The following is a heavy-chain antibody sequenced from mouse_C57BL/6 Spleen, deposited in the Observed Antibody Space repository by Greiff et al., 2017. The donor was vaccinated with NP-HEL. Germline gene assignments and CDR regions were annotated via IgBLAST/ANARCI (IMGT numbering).Heavy chain of an antibody. CDR1: GFNIKDYY. D-gene: IGHD1-2*01. Sequence: VQLQQSGAELVRPGASVKLSCTASGFNIKDYYMHWVKQRPEQGLEWIGRIDPEDGDTEYAPKFKGKATLTADKSSSTAYMQLSSLTSEDSEVYFCARAITTSSLFDYWGQGTTLTVSS. CDR3: ARAITTSSLFDY. J-gene: IGHJ2*01. V-gene: IGHV14-1*01. CDR2: IDPEDGDT.